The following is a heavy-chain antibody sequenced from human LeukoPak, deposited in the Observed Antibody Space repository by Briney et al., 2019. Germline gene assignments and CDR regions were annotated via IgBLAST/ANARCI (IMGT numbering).Heavy chain of an antibody. D-gene: IGHD3-10*01. CDR3: ASGEWPQNY. V-gene: IGHV3-53*01. CDR2: IYIDGST. CDR1: GVSVSGKY. J-gene: IGHJ4*02. Sequence: GGSLRLSCAASGVSVSGKYMTWVRQAPGKGLQWVSLIYIDGSTFYADSVKGRFTISRDASKNTLYLQMNSLRAEDTAVYYCASGEWPQNYWGQGTLVTVSS.